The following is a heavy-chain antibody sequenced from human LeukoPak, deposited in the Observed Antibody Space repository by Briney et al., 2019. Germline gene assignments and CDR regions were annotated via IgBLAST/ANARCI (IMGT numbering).Heavy chain of an antibody. CDR3: AKDIGAYSYGYNAFDI. D-gene: IGHD5-18*01. CDR2: ISWNSGSI. J-gene: IGHJ3*02. Sequence: RSLRLSCAASGFTFDDYAMHWVRQAPGKGLEWVSGISWNSGSIGYADSVKGRSTISRDNAKNSLYLQMNSLRAEDTALYYCAKDIGAYSYGYNAFDIWGQGTMVTVSS. CDR1: GFTFDDYA. V-gene: IGHV3-9*01.